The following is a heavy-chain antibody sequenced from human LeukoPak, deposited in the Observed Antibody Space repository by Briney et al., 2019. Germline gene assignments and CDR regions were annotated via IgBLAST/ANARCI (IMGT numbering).Heavy chain of an antibody. D-gene: IGHD3-10*01. CDR1: GFTFNNYN. CDR2: ISRGSSSI. CDR3: ASRDYSGSGTYRAGLEY. V-gene: IGHV3-21*01. Sequence: GGSLRLSCAASGFTFNNYNMNWVRQAPGKGLEWVSSISRGSSSIYYADSAKRGFTISRDNAKNSLFLQMNSLRAGDTAVYYCASRDYSGSGTYRAGLEYWGQGTLVAVSS. J-gene: IGHJ4*02.